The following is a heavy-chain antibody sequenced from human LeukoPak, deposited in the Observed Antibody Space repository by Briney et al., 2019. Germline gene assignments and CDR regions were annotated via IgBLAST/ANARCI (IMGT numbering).Heavy chain of an antibody. V-gene: IGHV4-39*07. Sequence: ASETLSLTCTVSGGPISSSSYYWGWIRQPPGKGLEWIGSIYYSGSTYYNPSLKSRVTISVDTSKNQFSLKLSSVTAADTAVYYCARKNSSGWRRYFDYWGQGTLVTVSS. CDR2: IYYSGST. D-gene: IGHD6-19*01. J-gene: IGHJ4*02. CDR1: GGPISSSSYY. CDR3: ARKNSSGWRRYFDY.